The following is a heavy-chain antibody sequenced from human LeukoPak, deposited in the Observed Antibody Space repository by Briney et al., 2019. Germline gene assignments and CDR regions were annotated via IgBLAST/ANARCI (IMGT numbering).Heavy chain of an antibody. CDR3: AKGRAGSGSYYNY. V-gene: IGHV3-23*01. Sequence: PGGSLRLSCAASGFTFSSYAMSWVRQAPGKGLEWVSAISGSGGSTYYADSVKGRFTISRDKSKNTLYLQMNSLRAEDTAVYYCAKGRAGSGSYYNYWGQGTLVTVSS. CDR2: ISGSGGST. D-gene: IGHD3-10*01. CDR1: GFTFSSYA. J-gene: IGHJ4*02.